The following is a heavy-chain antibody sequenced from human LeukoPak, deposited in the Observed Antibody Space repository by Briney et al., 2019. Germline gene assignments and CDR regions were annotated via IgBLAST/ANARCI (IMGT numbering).Heavy chain of an antibody. J-gene: IGHJ4*02. Sequence: GVSLKISCKGSGYSFTSYWIGWVRQMPGKGLEWIGIIYPGDSDTRYSPSFQGQVTISADKSISTAYLQWSSLKASDTAMYYCARGLEDIVVVPAAMYYFDYWGQGTLVTVSS. CDR2: IYPGDSDT. V-gene: IGHV5-51*01. CDR1: GYSFTSYW. D-gene: IGHD2-2*01. CDR3: ARGLEDIVVVPAAMYYFDY.